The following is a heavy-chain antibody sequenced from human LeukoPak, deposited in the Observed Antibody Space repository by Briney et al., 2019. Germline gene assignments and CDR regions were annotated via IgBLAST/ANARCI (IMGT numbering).Heavy chain of an antibody. CDR3: ATEQVGYCSSTSRYLGY. CDR2: TNPNSGGT. D-gene: IGHD2-2*01. Sequence: ASVKVSCKASGYTFTGYYMHWVRQAPGQGLEWMGWTNPNSGGTNYAQKFQGRVTMTRDTSISTAYMELSRLRSDDTAVYYCATEQVGYCSSTSRYLGYWGQGTLVTVSS. J-gene: IGHJ4*02. V-gene: IGHV1-2*02. CDR1: GYTFTGYY.